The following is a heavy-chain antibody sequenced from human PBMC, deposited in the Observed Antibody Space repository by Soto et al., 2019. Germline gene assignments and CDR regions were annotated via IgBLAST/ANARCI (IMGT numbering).Heavy chain of an antibody. CDR1: GYTFVSHG. CDR3: VRDAWQQSPCDV. D-gene: IGHD6-13*01. J-gene: IGHJ4*02. CDR2: ISADNDNG. Sequence: QVQLVQSGDEVKELGASVKVSCKASGYTFVSHGISWVRQAPGQVFEWMGWISADNDNGNSAQKFQDRVTITIETSTNTAYMELRILTSDDTALYYCVRDAWQQSPCDVGGQGTLVTVSS. V-gene: IGHV1-18*01.